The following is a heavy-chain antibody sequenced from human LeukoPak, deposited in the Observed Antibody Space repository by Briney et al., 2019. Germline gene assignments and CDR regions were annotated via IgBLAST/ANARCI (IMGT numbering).Heavy chain of an antibody. CDR2: ISGSGGST. D-gene: IGHD6-13*01. CDR3: AKDEAPAAGSWNYYYGMDV. J-gene: IGHJ6*02. CDR1: GFTFSSYA. Sequence: GGSLRLSCVASGFTFSSYAMSWVRQAPGKGLEWVSAISGSGGSTDYADSVKGRFTVSRDDFKNTLYLQMNSLRVEDTAVYYCAKDEAPAAGSWNYYYGMDVWGQGTTVTVS. V-gene: IGHV3-23*01.